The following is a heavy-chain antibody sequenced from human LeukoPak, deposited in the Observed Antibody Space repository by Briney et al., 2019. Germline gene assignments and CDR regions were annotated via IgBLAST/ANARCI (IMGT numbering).Heavy chain of an antibody. V-gene: IGHV3-21*04. CDR3: AKVDSSSCHYFDY. CDR2: ISSSSSYI. J-gene: IGHJ4*02. CDR1: GFTFSSYS. D-gene: IGHD6-13*01. Sequence: GGSLRLSCAASGFTFSSYSMNWVRQAPGKGLEWVSSISSSSSYIYYADSVKGRFTISRDNAKNSLYLQMNSLRAEDTAVYYCAKVDSSSCHYFDYWGQGTLVTVSS.